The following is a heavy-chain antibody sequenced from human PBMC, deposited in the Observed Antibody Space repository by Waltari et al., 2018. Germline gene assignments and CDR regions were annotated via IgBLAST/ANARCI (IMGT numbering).Heavy chain of an antibody. J-gene: IGHJ5*02. D-gene: IGHD6-13*01. CDR3: ARLWYSSSWYWFDP. Sequence: QLQLQESGPGLVKPSETLSLTCTVSGGSISSSSYYWGWIRQPPGKGLEWIGSIYYSGSTYYNPCLKSRVTISVDTSKNQFALKLSSVTAADTAVYYCARLWYSSSWYWFDPWGQGTLVTVSS. CDR2: IYYSGST. V-gene: IGHV4-39*07. CDR1: GGSISSSSYY.